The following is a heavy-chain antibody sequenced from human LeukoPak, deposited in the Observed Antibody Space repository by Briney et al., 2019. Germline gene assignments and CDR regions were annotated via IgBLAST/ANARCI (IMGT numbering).Heavy chain of an antibody. J-gene: IGHJ6*02. CDR3: ARTRSRYYYYGMDV. Sequence: GRSLRLSCAASGFTFSSYAMHWVRQAPGKGLEWVAVISYDGSNKYYADSVKGRFTISRDNSKNTLYLQMNSLRAEDTAVYYCARTRSRYYYYGMDVWGQGTTVTVSS. CDR1: GFTFSSYA. V-gene: IGHV3-30*04. CDR2: ISYDGSNK.